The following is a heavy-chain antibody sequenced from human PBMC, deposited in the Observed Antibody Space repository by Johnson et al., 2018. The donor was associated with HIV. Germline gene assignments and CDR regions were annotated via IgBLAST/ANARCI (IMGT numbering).Heavy chain of an antibody. J-gene: IGHJ3*01. CDR1: GFTFSSYG. Sequence: QVQLVESGGGVVQPGRSLRLSCAASGFTFSSYGMHWVRQAPGKGLEWGAGIWYDGSNVYYTDSVKGRFTASRDNSKTPLYLYMNCLRPADTAVYYCAKDSMGFNWNQFEAFDVWGLGTMVTVSS. D-gene: IGHD1-20*01. V-gene: IGHV3-33*06. CDR2: IWYDGSNV. CDR3: AKDSMGFNWNQFEAFDV.